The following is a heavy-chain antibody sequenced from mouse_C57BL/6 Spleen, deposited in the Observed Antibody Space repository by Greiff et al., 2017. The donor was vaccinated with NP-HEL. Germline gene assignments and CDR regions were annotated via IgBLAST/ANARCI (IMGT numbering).Heavy chain of an antibody. D-gene: IGHD2-1*01. Sequence: VQLQQSGAELVRPGSSVKLSCKASGYTFTSYWMHWVKQRPIQGLEWIGNIDPSDSETHYNQKFKDKATLTVDKSSSTAYMQLSSLTAEDSAVYYCGYGKSGEGLAYWGQGTLVTVSA. J-gene: IGHJ3*01. V-gene: IGHV1-52*01. CDR3: GYGKSGEGLAY. CDR2: IDPSDSET. CDR1: GYTFTSYW.